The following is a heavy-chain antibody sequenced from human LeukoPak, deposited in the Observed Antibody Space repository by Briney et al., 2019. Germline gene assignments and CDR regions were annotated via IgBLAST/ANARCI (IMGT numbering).Heavy chain of an antibody. J-gene: IGHJ4*02. Sequence: SETLSLTCAVYGGSFSGYYWSWIRQPPGKGLEWIGYIYHSGSTKYNPSLKSRVTISVDTSKNQFSLKLSSVTAADTAVYYCARDGYSGNDGLWGQGTLVTVSS. CDR2: IYHSGST. CDR1: GGSFSGYY. D-gene: IGHD5-12*01. CDR3: ARDGYSGNDGL. V-gene: IGHV4-59*01.